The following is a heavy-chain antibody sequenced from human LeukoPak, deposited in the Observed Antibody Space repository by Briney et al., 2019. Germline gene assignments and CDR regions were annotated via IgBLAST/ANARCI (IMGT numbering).Heavy chain of an antibody. CDR2: INPNSGGT. Sequence: ASVKVSCKASGYTFTGYYMHWVRQAPGQGLEWMGWINPNSGGTNYAQKFQGRVTMTRDTSISTAYMELSRLRSDDTAVYYCARGVVVVVAAGPSRAYYFDYWGQGTLVTVSS. CDR3: ARGVVVVVAAGPSRAYYFDY. J-gene: IGHJ4*02. D-gene: IGHD2-15*01. CDR1: GYTFTGYY. V-gene: IGHV1-2*02.